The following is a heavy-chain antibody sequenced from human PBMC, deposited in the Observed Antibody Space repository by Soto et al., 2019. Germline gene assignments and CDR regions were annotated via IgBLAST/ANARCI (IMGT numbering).Heavy chain of an antibody. CDR1: GFTVSSNY. CDR3: ARALRFYGSAAGQIDY. J-gene: IGHJ4*02. D-gene: IGHD3-10*01. CDR2: IYSGGST. V-gene: IGHV3-53*01. Sequence: EVQLVESGGGLIQPGGSLRLSCAASGFTVSSNYMSWVRQAPGKGLEWVSVIYSGGSTYYADSVKGRFTISRDNSKNTLYLQMNSLRAEDTAVYYCARALRFYGSAAGQIDYWGQGTLVTVSS.